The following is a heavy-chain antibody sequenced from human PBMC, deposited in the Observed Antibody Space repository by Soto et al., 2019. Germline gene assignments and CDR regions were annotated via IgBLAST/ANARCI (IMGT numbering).Heavy chain of an antibody. CDR3: AREGPRPYYYYGMDV. J-gene: IGHJ6*02. CDR2: ISGYNGNT. CDR1: GYTFSMSG. V-gene: IGHV1-18*01. Sequence: ASVKVYCKSSGYTFSMSGISWVRQAPGQGLEWMGWISGYNGNTNYEQKFQDRVTMTTDTTTNTAYMELRSLRSDDTAVYYCAREGPRPYYYYGMDVWGQGTTVTVSS.